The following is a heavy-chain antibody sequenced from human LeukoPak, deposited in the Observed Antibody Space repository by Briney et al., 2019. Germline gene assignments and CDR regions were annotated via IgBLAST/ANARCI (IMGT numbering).Heavy chain of an antibody. Sequence: GGSLRLSCTVSGFTVSSNSMSWVCQAPGKGLEWVSFIYSGGNTHYSDSVKGRFTISRDNSKSILSLQMNSLRAEDTAIYYCATYRQVLLPFESWGQGTLVTVSS. V-gene: IGHV3-53*01. D-gene: IGHD5-18*01. CDR2: IYSGGNT. CDR1: GFTVSSNS. CDR3: ATYRQVLLPFES. J-gene: IGHJ4*02.